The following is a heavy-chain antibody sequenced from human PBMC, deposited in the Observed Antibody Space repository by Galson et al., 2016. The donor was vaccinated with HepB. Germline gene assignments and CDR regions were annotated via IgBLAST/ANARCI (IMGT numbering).Heavy chain of an antibody. Sequence: SLRLSCAASGFTFSNYGMHWVRQAPGKGLEWVALIWYDGSKKYYAESVKGRPTISRDNSKNTLDLQMNSLRAEDTAVYYCARDGIPSPQDIGGRLPPPYYYGMDVWGQGTAVTVSS. CDR2: IWYDGSKK. CDR1: GFTFSNYG. J-gene: IGHJ6*02. D-gene: IGHD6-6*01. CDR3: ARDGIPSPQDIGGRLPPPYYYGMDV. V-gene: IGHV3-33*01.